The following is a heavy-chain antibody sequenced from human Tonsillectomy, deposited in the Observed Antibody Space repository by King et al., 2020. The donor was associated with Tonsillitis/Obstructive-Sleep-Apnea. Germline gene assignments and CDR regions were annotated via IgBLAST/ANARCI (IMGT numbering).Heavy chain of an antibody. J-gene: IGHJ4*02. CDR1: GFTFSDYA. V-gene: IGHV3-33*01. CDR3: ARDQALGYCSSTSCSQIDY. D-gene: IGHD2-2*01. CDR2: IWYDGTNK. Sequence: VQLVESGGGVVQPGRSLRISCAASGFTFSDYAIHWVRQAPGKGLEWVAVIWYDGTNKYYSDSVKGRFTISRDNSKNTLYLQMNSLRTEDTAVYYCARDQALGYCSSTSCSQIDYWGQGTLVTVSS.